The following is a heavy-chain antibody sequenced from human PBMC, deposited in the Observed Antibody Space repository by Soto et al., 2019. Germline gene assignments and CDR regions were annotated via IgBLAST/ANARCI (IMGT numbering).Heavy chain of an antibody. CDR2: INSDGSST. V-gene: IGHV3-74*01. Sequence: EVQLVESGGGLVQPGGSLRLSCAASGFTFSSYWMHGVRQAPGKGLVWVSRINSDGSSTSYADSVKGRFTISRDNAKNTMYLQMNSLRAEDTAVYYCARDLRDYGDYPNWFDPWGQGTLVTVSS. D-gene: IGHD4-17*01. CDR3: ARDLRDYGDYPNWFDP. CDR1: GFTFSSYW. J-gene: IGHJ5*02.